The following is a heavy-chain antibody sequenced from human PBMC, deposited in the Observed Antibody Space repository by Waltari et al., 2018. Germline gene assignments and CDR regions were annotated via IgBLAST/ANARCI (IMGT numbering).Heavy chain of an antibody. V-gene: IGHV4-34*01. Sequence: QVQLQQWGAGLLKPSETLSLTRAVYGGSFSGYYWSWIRQPPGKGLEWIGEINHSGSTNYNPSLKSRVTISVDTSKNQFSLKLSSVTAADTAVYYCARAHSSPFDYWGQGTLVTVSS. CDR2: INHSGST. CDR3: ARAHSSPFDY. J-gene: IGHJ4*02. CDR1: GGSFSGYY. D-gene: IGHD2-2*01.